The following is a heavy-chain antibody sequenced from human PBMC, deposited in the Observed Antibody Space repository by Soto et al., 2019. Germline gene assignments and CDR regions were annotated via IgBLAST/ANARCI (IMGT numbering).Heavy chain of an antibody. D-gene: IGHD5-18*01. Sequence: QVQLQESGPGLVKPSETLSLTCTVSGGSVSSGSYYWSWIRQPPGKGLEWIGYVYSSGSTNYNPSRNRRVTISADASKNKVSLKLSSVTAADTAVYFCARVQGYSYGYDPRYHFDYWGQGTLVTVSS. CDR2: VYSSGST. J-gene: IGHJ4*02. V-gene: IGHV4-61*01. CDR1: GGSVSSGSYY. CDR3: ARVQGYSYGYDPRYHFDY.